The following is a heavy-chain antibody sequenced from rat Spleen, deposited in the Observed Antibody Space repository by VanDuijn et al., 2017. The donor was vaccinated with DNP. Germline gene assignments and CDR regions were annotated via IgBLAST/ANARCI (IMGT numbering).Heavy chain of an antibody. V-gene: IGHV5-7*01. J-gene: IGHJ3*01. CDR1: GFTFSNSD. CDR3: AIYFYNGDNWFAY. Sequence: DVHLVGSGGGSVQPGRSMKLSCAASGFTFSNSDMAWVRQAPNKGLEWVATITYDVRNTFYRDSVKGRFTISRDNAKSTLYLQMDSLRSEDTATYYCAIYFYNGDNWFAYWGQGTPVTVSS. D-gene: IGHD1-1*01. CDR2: ITYDVRNT.